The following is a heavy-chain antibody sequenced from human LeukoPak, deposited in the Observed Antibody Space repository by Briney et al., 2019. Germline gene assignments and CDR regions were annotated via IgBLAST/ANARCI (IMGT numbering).Heavy chain of an antibody. Sequence: GGSLRLSCAASGFTFSTYWMHWVRQTPGKGLEWVSRIKGDGSITTYADSVMGRFTISRDNAKSMLFLQMNSLRVEDTAMYYCAKSDWFDPWGQGTLVTVSS. CDR1: GFTFSTYW. J-gene: IGHJ5*02. V-gene: IGHV3-74*01. CDR3: AKSDWFDP. CDR2: IKGDGSIT.